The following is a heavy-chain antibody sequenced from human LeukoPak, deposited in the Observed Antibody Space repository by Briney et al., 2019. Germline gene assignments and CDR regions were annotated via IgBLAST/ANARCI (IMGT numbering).Heavy chain of an antibody. D-gene: IGHD3-16*01. Sequence: ASVIVSCKASGHTFTSYDINWVRQATGQGLEWMGWMNPSSGHTGYAQKFQGRVTMTRNTSISTAYMELSSLRSEDTAVYYCARGMLWGYGMDVWGQGTTVTVSS. CDR3: ARGMLWGYGMDV. CDR1: GHTFTSYD. V-gene: IGHV1-8*01. J-gene: IGHJ6*02. CDR2: MNPSSGHT.